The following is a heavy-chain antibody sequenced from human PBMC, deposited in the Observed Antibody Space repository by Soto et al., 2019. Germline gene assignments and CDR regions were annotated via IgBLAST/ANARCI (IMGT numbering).Heavy chain of an antibody. J-gene: IGHJ6*02. D-gene: IGHD3-10*01. CDR2: ISAYNGNT. CDR3: ARDYGSGSYLSASGPYGWYYYYGMDV. V-gene: IGHV1-18*01. Sequence: GASVKVSCKASGYTFTSYGISWVRQAPGQGLEWMGWISAYNGNTNYAQKLQGRVTMTTDTSTSTAYMELRSLRSDDTAVYYCARDYGSGSYLSASGPYGWYYYYGMDVWGQGTTVTVSS. CDR1: GYTFTSYG.